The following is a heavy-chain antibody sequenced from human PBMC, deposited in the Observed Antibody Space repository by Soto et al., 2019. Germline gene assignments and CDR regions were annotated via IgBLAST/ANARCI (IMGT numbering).Heavy chain of an antibody. V-gene: IGHV3-30-3*01. CDR3: ARDRVTIFGIIIIRVDYYYYGMDV. J-gene: IGHJ6*02. D-gene: IGHD3-3*01. CDR2: ISDDGSQK. Sequence: GGSLRLSCAASGLIFRTYAMHWVRQAPGKGLEWVAVISDDGSQKYYADSVKGRFMISRDNSKNTLYLQMNSLRAEDTAVYYCARDRVTIFGIIIIRVDYYYYGMDVWGQGTTVTVSS. CDR1: GLIFRTYA.